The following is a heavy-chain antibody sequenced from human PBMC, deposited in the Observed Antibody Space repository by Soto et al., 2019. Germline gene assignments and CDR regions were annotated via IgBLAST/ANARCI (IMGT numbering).Heavy chain of an antibody. Sequence: EVQLMQSGGGLVQPGGSLRLSCAASGFNFSAFWMHWVRQAPGKGLVWVSRVHFDGSTTAYADSVRGRFTISRDNVKKPLYLQMESLKVEDTAVYYCARDYYERGPDYSRDYVMDVWGQGATVTVS. CDR3: ARDYYERGPDYSRDYVMDV. CDR1: GFNFSAFW. J-gene: IGHJ6*02. CDR2: VHFDGSTT. D-gene: IGHD3-22*01. V-gene: IGHV3-74*01.